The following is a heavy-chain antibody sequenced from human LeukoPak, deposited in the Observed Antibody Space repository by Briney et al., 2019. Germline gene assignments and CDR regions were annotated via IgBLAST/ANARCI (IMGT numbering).Heavy chain of an antibody. CDR3: ASLYYYDSSGYD. D-gene: IGHD3-22*01. V-gene: IGHV1-2*02. CDR2: INPYSGGT. J-gene: IGHJ4*02. Sequence: ASVKVSCKASGYTFTGYFMHWVRQAPGQGLEWMGWINPYSGGTDYSQKFQGRVTMTRDTSISTAYMELSRLRSDDTAVYYCASLYYYDSSGYDWGQGTLVTVSS. CDR1: GYTFTGYF.